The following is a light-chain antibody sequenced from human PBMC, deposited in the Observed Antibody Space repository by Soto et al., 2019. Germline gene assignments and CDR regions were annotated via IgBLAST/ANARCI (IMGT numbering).Light chain of an antibody. CDR3: ASWADDLNGLL. CDR2: SNN. CDR1: RSNIGSNF. V-gene: IGLV1-44*01. J-gene: IGLJ2*01. Sequence: QSVLTQPPSASGTPGQRVTISCSGIRSNIGSNFVNWYQQLPGTAPKLLIHSNNERPSGVPGRFSGSKSGTSASLAICGLQSEDEADYYCASWADDLNGLLFGGGTKLTVL.